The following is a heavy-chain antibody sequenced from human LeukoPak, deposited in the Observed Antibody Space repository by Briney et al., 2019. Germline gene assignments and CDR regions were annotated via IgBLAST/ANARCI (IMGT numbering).Heavy chain of an antibody. V-gene: IGHV1-69*06. D-gene: IGHD5-12*01. J-gene: IGHJ4*02. CDR1: GGTFSSDI. Sequence: GASVKVSCKTSGGTFSSDIISWVRQAPGQGLEWMGEIIPIFSTTNYAQKFQGRVTITADTSTSTAYMELRSLRSDDTAVYYCARDRVAYSGYAQPFDYWGQGTLVTVSS. CDR2: IIPIFSTT. CDR3: ARDRVAYSGYAQPFDY.